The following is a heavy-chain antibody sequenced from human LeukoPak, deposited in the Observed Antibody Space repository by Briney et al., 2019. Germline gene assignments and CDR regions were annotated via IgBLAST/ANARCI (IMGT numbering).Heavy chain of an antibody. D-gene: IGHD2-15*01. CDR3: ARLSQSDCSGGSCYSPRYYYYMDV. V-gene: IGHV1-69*13. CDR2: IIPIFGTA. Sequence: GASVKVSCKASGGTFSSYAISWVRQAPGQGLEWMGGIIPIFGTANYAQKFQGRVTITADESTSTAYMELSSLRSEDTAVYYCARLSQSDCSGGSCYSPRYYYYMDVWGKGTTVTISS. J-gene: IGHJ6*03. CDR1: GGTFSSYA.